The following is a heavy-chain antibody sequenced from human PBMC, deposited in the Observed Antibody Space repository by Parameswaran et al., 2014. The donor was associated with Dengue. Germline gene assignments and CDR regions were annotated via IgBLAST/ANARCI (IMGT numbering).Heavy chain of an antibody. V-gene: IGHV4-34*01. Sequence: WIRQPPGKGLEWIGEINHSGSTNYNPSLKSRVTISVDTSKNQFSLKLSSVTAADTAVYYCARVYSYGYHYYYYYGMDVWGQGTTVTVSS. CDR3: ARVYSYGYHYYYYYGMDV. CDR2: INHSGST. J-gene: IGHJ6*02. D-gene: IGHD5-18*01.